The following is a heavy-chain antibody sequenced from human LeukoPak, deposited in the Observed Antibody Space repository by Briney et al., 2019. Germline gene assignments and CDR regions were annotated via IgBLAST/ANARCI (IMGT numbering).Heavy chain of an antibody. CDR1: GFTFSTYS. J-gene: IGHJ2*01. CDR2: ITSSSSYI. CDR3: AGAYRGYCSSTSCNYWYFDL. D-gene: IGHD2-2*01. V-gene: IGHV3-21*01. Sequence: PGGSLRLSCAASGFTFSTYSMNWVRQAPGKGLEWVSSITSSSSYIYYADSVKGRFTISRDNAKNSLYLQMNSLRAEDTAVYYCAGAYRGYCSSTSCNYWYFDLWGRGTLVPVSS.